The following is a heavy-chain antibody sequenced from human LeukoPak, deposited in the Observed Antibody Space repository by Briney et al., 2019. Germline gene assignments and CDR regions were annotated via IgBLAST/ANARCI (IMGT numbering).Heavy chain of an antibody. CDR1: GGSISSYY. V-gene: IGHV4-59*01. J-gene: IGHJ6*03. CDR2: IYYSGST. CDR3: ARGGSSGRYYYYMDV. Sequence: SETLSLTCTVSGGSISSYYWSWIRQPPGKGLEWIGYIYYSGSTNYNPSLKSRVTISVDTSKNQFSLKLSSVTAADTAVYYCARGGSSGRYYYYMDVWGKGTTVTVSS. D-gene: IGHD6-19*01.